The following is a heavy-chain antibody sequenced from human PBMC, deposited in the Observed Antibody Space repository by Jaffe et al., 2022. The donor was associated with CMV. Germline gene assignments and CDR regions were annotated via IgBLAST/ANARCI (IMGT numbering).Heavy chain of an antibody. Sequence: QVQLQESGPGLVKPSETLSLTCTVSGGSISSYYWSWIRQPPGKGLEWIGYIYYSGSTNYNPSLKSRVTISVDTSKNQFSLKLSSVTAADTAVYYCARGTTGGSSWYSLFYYYYYMDVWGKGTTVTVSS. J-gene: IGHJ6*03. CDR3: ARGTTGGSSWYSLFYYYYYMDV. V-gene: IGHV4-59*08. CDR1: GGSISSYY. CDR2: IYYSGST. D-gene: IGHD6-13*01.